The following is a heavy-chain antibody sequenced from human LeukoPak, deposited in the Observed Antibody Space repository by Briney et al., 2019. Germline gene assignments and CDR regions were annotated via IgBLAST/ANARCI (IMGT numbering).Heavy chain of an antibody. CDR1: GGTFSSYA. CDR2: IIPIFGIA. D-gene: IGHD5-12*01. V-gene: IGHV1-69*04. J-gene: IGHJ5*02. Sequence: SVKVSCKASGGTFSSYAISWVRQAPGQGLEWRGRIIPIFGIANYAQKFQGRVTITADKSTSTAYMELSSLRSEDTAVYYCAREVKGGYDRLNWFDPWGQGTLVTVSS. CDR3: AREVKGGYDRLNWFDP.